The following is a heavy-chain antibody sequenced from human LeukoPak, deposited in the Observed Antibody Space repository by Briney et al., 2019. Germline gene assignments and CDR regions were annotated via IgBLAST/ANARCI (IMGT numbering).Heavy chain of an antibody. CDR1: GFTFSSYA. CDR2: ISGSGGST. CDR3: AKDGYCSSTSCYGWFDP. J-gene: IGHJ5*02. V-gene: IGHV3-23*01. D-gene: IGHD2-2*03. Sequence: PGGSLRLSCAASGFTFSSYAMSWVRQAPGKGLEWVSAISGSGGSTYYADSVKGRFTISRDNSKNTLYPQMNSLRAEDTAVYYCAKDGYCSSTSCYGWFDPWGQGTLVTVSS.